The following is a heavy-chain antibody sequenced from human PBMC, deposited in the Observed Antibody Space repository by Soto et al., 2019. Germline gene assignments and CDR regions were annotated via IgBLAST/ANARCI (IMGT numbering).Heavy chain of an antibody. J-gene: IGHJ5*02. CDR1: GGSISSYC. V-gene: IGHV4-59*01. Sequence: SETLSLTCTVSGGSISSYCWSWIRQPPGKGLEWIGYIYYSGSTNYNPSLKSRVTISVDTSKNQFSLKLSSVTAADTAVYYCARGLDYYDSSGPGGNWFDPWGQGTLVTVSS. CDR3: ARGLDYYDSSGPGGNWFDP. D-gene: IGHD3-22*01. CDR2: IYYSGST.